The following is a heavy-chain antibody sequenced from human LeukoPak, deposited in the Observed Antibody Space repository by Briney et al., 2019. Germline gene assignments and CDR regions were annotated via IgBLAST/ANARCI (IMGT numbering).Heavy chain of an antibody. CDR1: GGSISSYY. CDR2: IYYSGST. V-gene: IGHV4-59*01. J-gene: IGHJ4*02. CDR3: ARVSSIANFDY. D-gene: IGHD6-6*01. Sequence: SETLSLTCTVSGGSISSYYWSWIRQPPGKGLEWIGYIYYSGSTNYNPSLKSRVTISVDTSKNQFSLKLSSVTAADTAVYYCARVSSIANFDYWGQGTLVTVSS.